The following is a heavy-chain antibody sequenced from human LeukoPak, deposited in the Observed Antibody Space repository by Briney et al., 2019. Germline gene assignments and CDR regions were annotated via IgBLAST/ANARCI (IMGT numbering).Heavy chain of an antibody. CDR2: ISYDGTNK. CDR3: ARDFSGSWGVSY. V-gene: IGHV3-30*03. CDR1: GFSLSTYG. J-gene: IGHJ4*02. Sequence: PGGSLRLSCAASGFSLSTYGVHWVRQAPGKGLEWVAVISYDGTNKDYADSVKGRFTISRDNSKNTLYLQMNSLRAEDTAVYYCARDFSGSWGVSYWGQGTLVTVSS. D-gene: IGHD1-26*01.